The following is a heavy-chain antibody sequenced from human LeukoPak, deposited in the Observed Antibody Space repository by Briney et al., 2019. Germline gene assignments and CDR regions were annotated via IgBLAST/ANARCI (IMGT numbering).Heavy chain of an antibody. Sequence: GGSLRLSCAASGFTFSDYYMSWIRQAPGKGPEWASYISTSGTIIYYADPVKGRFTISRDNAKNSLYLQMNSLRAEDTAVYYCARDYKRDGYNYAGTFDIWGQGTMVTVSS. CDR3: ARDYKRDGYNYAGTFDI. D-gene: IGHD5-24*01. V-gene: IGHV3-11*01. CDR2: ISTSGTII. CDR1: GFTFSDYY. J-gene: IGHJ3*02.